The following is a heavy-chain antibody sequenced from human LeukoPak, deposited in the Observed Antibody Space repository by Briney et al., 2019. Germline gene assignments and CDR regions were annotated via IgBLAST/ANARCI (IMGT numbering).Heavy chain of an antibody. D-gene: IGHD3-10*01. Sequence: KPSETLSLTCTVSGGSISSGSYYWSWIRQPAGKGLEWIGRIYTSGSTNYNPSLKSRVTISVDTSKNQFSLKLSSVTAADTAVYYCARLQGKQNKYRSYGSGMGYYYYYMDVRGKGTTVTISS. CDR3: ARLQGKQNKYRSYGSGMGYYYYYMDV. V-gene: IGHV4-61*02. CDR2: IYTSGST. CDR1: GGSISSGSYY. J-gene: IGHJ6*03.